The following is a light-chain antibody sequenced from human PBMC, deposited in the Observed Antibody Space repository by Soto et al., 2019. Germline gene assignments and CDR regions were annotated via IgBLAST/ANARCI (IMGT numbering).Light chain of an antibody. CDR1: QSISRW. J-gene: IGKJ1*01. Sequence: DIQMTQSPSTLSASVGDRVTITCRASQSISRWLAWYHQRPGKAPKLLIYDASTLPSGVSSRFSGSGSGTEFTLTISSLQPNDSATYYCQQYTTYWTFGQGTKVDIK. CDR2: DAS. CDR3: QQYTTYWT. V-gene: IGKV1-5*01.